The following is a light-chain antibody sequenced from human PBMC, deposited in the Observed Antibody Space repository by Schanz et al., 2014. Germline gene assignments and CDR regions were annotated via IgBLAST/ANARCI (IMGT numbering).Light chain of an antibody. CDR3: SSYTSSRTPV. V-gene: IGLV2-14*03. Sequence: QSVLTQPASVSGSPGQSITISCTGTSSDVGGYDYVSWYQHHPGKAPKLMIYDVINRPSGVSNRFSGSKSGNTASLTISELQSEDEADYFCSSYTSSRTPVFGGGTKLTVL. J-gene: IGLJ3*02. CDR1: SSDVGGYDY. CDR2: DVI.